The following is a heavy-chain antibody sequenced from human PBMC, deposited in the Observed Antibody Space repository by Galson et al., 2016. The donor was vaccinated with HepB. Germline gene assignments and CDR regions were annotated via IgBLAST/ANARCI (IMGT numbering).Heavy chain of an antibody. D-gene: IGHD3-3*01. CDR3: AKDIKIFGLVIATGAFDI. Sequence: SLRLSCAASSFTFDDYSMHWVRQVPGKGLQWVSLISGDGATTHYADSVKGRFTISRDNIKNSLDLHMNSLKTEDSAFYYCAKDIKIFGLVIATGAFDIWGQATAVTFSS. V-gene: IGHV3-43*02. CDR2: ISGDGATT. CDR1: SFTFDDYS. J-gene: IGHJ3*02.